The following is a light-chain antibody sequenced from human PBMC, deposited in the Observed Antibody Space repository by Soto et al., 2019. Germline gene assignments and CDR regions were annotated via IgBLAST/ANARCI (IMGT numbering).Light chain of an antibody. Sequence: DIQMTQSPSTLSASVGDRVTISCRASQSIGTWLAWYQQKPGKAPKLLISKASSLESGVPSRFSGSGSGTGFTLTISSLQPDDFATYYCQQYNSYSFTFGPGTKVDIK. CDR2: KAS. V-gene: IGKV1-5*03. CDR3: QQYNSYSFT. CDR1: QSIGTW. J-gene: IGKJ3*01.